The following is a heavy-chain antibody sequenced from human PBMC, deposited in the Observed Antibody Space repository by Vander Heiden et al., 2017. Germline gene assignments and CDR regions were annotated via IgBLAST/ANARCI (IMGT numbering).Heavy chain of an antibody. V-gene: IGHV3-23*01. CDR1: GFTFRSYA. D-gene: IGHD3-16*02. Sequence: EVQLLESGGGLVQPGGSLRLSCAASGFTFRSYAMSWVRQAPGKGLEWVSAISGSGGSTYYADSVKGRFTISRDNSKNTLYLQMNRLRAEDTAVYYCAKGDYVWGSYRYPLDYWGQGTLVTVSS. CDR2: ISGSGGST. CDR3: AKGDYVWGSYRYPLDY. J-gene: IGHJ4*02.